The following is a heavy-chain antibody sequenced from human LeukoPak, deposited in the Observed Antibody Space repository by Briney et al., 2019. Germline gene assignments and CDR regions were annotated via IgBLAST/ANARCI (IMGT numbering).Heavy chain of an antibody. CDR2: KSYDXSNK. V-gene: IGHV3-30*18. CDR3: AKDQGYSGYDPLDY. CDR1: GXXXXXXG. Sequence: GGSLRLSCAAXGXXXXXXGXXXXXXAXXXXLXXVXXKSYDXSNKXYADSVKGRFTISRDNSKNTLYLQMNSLRAEDTAVYYCAKDQGYSGYDPLDYWGQGTLVTVSS. D-gene: IGHD5-12*01. J-gene: IGHJ4*02.